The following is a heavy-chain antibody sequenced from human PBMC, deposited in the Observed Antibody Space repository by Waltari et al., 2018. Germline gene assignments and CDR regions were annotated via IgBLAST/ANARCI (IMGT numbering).Heavy chain of an antibody. V-gene: IGHV4-34*01. CDR1: GGSFSGYY. J-gene: IGHJ6*03. CDR3: ARAGSSPQPYYYYMDV. Sequence: QVQLQQWGAGLLKPSETLSLTCAVYGGSFSGYYWSWIRQPPGKGLEWIGEINHSGSTNYNPSLKSRVTISVDTSKNQFSLKLSSVTAADTAVYYCARAGSSPQPYYYYMDVWGKGTTVTISS. CDR2: INHSGST. D-gene: IGHD6-6*01.